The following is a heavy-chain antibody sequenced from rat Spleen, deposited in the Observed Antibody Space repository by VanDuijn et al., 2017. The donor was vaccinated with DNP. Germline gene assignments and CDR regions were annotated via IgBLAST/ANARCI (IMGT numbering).Heavy chain of an antibody. V-gene: IGHV4-2*01. CDR3: VREDKGVDA. Sequence: EVKLVESGGGLVQPGRSLQLSCAASGFNFNDYWMGWVRQAPGKGLEWIGEINKDSNIIKYVPSMKDKITISRDNAQNTLYLQMSKLGSEDTAIYYCVREDKGVDAWGQGASVTVS. D-gene: IGHD2-2*01. CDR1: GFNFNDYW. CDR2: INKDSNII. J-gene: IGHJ4*01.